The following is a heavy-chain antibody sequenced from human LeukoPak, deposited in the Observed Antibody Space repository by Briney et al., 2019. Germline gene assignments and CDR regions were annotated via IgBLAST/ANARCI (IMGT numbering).Heavy chain of an antibody. CDR2: ISGSGGTT. CDR3: AKLSTFGDLSRVRFDP. Sequence: GGSLRLSCAVSGFTFITYAMSWVRQAPGKGLERVSAISGSGGTTYYADSVKGRFTISRDNSKNTLYLQMNRLRAEDTAVYYCAKLSTFGDLSRVRFDPWGQGTLVTVSS. J-gene: IGHJ5*02. CDR1: GFTFITYA. D-gene: IGHD3-10*01. V-gene: IGHV3-23*01.